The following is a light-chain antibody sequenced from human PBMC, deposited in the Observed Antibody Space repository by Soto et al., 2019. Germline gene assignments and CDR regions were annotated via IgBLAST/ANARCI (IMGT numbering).Light chain of an antibody. Sequence: EILMTQSPATLSVSPGERATLSCRASQTVTGALAWYQQKPGQAPRLLIYGASTRATGIPDRFSGSGSAAELTLTISSLESEDFAVYYWQQYNDWPPYTFGQGTNVEIK. V-gene: IGKV3-15*01. CDR2: GAS. CDR1: QTVTGA. CDR3: QQYNDWPPYT. J-gene: IGKJ2*01.